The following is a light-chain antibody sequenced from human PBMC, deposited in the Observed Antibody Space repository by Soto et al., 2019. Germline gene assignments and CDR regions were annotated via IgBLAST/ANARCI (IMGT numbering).Light chain of an antibody. J-gene: IGKJ3*01. V-gene: IGKV3-15*01. CDR1: QSVNSN. CDR3: QQYNNWPFT. CDR2: GAS. Sequence: EIMMTQSPVTLSASPGERATLSCRASQSVNSNFAWCQQKPGQAPRLLIFGASTRATGIPASFIGNGSGTEFTLTASSLQPEDFAVYYCQQYNNWPFTFGPGTKVDIK.